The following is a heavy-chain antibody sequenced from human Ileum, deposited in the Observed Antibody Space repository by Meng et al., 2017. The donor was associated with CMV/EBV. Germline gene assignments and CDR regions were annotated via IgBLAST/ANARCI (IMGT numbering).Heavy chain of an antibody. CDR2: SYYSGSP. CDR1: VVPITSCNYD. J-gene: IGHJ4*02. V-gene: IGHV4-30-4*08. D-gene: IGHD2-15*01. CDR3: VRQVVAASFDY. Sequence: QVRLHQSAPGPLRPSQPLSLTFTASVVPITSCNYDLSWSRQPPGRGLDWIGYSYYSGSPYYKPSLKSRVTISLDTSKNQFSLDLRSVTATDSAVYYCVRQVVAASFDYWGQGALVTVSS.